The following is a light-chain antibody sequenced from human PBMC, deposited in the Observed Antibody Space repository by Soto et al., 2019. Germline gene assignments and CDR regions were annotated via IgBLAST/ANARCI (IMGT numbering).Light chain of an antibody. CDR2: GAS. V-gene: IGKV3-15*01. CDR1: QSVSSTY. J-gene: IGKJ1*01. Sequence: EIVMTQSPATLSLSPGERATLSCRASQSVSSTYLGWYQQKPGQAPRLLISGASARAAGIPARFSGSGSATEFTLTISSLQSEDFALYYCQHTLKWPPTFGQGTKVDIK. CDR3: QHTLKWPPT.